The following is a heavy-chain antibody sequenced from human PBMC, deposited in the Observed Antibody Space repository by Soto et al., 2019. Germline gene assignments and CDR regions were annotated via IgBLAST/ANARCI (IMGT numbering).Heavy chain of an antibody. CDR2: ISSSSGYT. CDR1: GFTFSDYY. CDR3: ARVPDPIYYSSGWYYFDY. V-gene: IGHV3-11*06. Sequence: GGSLRLSCAASGFTFSDYYMSWIRQAPGKGLEWVSYISSSSGYTNYADSVKGRFTISRDNAKNSLYLQMNSLRAEDTAVYYCARVPDPIYYSSGWYYFDYWGQGTLVTVSS. J-gene: IGHJ4*02. D-gene: IGHD6-19*01.